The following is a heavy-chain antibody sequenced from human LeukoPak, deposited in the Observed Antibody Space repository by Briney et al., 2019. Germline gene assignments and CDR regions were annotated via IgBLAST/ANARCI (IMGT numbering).Heavy chain of an antibody. CDR1: GGNFSSYY. CDR3: ASIYDRYAYDGSGYSLDH. D-gene: IGHD3-22*01. J-gene: IGHJ4*02. V-gene: IGHV4-59*01. Sequence: PSETLSLTCTASGGNFSSYYLSWVRQPPGRGLEWIGYIYYTGSTNYNPSLGGRVSISVHTSKNHFSLKLSSVTAADTAVDYCASIYDRYAYDGSGYSLDHWGQGTLVTVSS. CDR2: IYYTGST.